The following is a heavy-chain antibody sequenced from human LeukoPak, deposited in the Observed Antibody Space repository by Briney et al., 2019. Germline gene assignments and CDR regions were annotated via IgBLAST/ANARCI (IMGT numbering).Heavy chain of an antibody. CDR3: ARRVPGPQLGDYVTYYFDH. D-gene: IGHD3-10*02. J-gene: IGHJ4*02. CDR2: LYSSGTT. Sequence: SETLSLTCTVSGGSISSSYWIWIRQPPGKGLEWVGYLYSSGTTKYNPSLKSRATISLDTSKSQLSLSLTSVTAEDTAVYYCARRVPGPQLGDYVTYYFDHWGQGTLVTVSS. V-gene: IGHV4-4*08. CDR1: GGSISSSY.